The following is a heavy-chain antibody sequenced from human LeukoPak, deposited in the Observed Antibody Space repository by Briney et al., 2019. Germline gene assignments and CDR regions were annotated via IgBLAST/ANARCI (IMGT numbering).Heavy chain of an antibody. CDR3: TKDVNWNYKRLFEH. J-gene: IGHJ1*01. V-gene: IGHV3-23*01. CDR1: RFTFSNYA. Sequence: PGGSLRLSCAASRFTFSNYAMSWVRQAPGEGLEWVPGVSGRGGTTDYADSVKGRFIISRDNSRNMLFLQMNSLRAEETAVYYCTKDVNWNYKRLFEHWGQGTLVPVSS. D-gene: IGHD1-7*01. CDR2: VSGRGGTT.